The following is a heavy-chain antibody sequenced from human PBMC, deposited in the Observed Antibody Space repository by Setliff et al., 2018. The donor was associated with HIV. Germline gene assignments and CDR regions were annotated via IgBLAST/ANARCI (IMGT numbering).Heavy chain of an antibody. CDR3: ARDKGYYYMDV. CDR2: IYTSRGT. V-gene: IGHV4-4*09. J-gene: IGHJ6*03. CDR1: GGSISGYH. Sequence: SETLSLTCTVSGGSISGYHWNWLRQTPGKGLEWIGYIYTSRGTNYNHSLRTRVIISVDTSNQFSLKLSSVTAADTAVYYCARDKGYYYMDVWGKGITVTVSS.